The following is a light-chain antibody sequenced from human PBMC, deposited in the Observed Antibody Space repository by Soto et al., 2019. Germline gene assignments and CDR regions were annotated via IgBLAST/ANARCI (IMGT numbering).Light chain of an antibody. CDR2: AAS. J-gene: IGKJ4*01. CDR3: LQDYNYPLT. CDR1: LGIRND. Sequence: AIQLTQSPSALSASVGDRVTITCRASLGIRNDLGWYQQKPGEAPRLLVYAASTLQSGVPSRFSGSGSGTEFTLTISSLQLEDFGTYYCLQDYNYPLTFGGGTRLAI. V-gene: IGKV1-6*02.